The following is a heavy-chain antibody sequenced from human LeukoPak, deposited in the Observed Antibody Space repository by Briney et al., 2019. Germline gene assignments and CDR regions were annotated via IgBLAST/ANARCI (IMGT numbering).Heavy chain of an antibody. Sequence: PSETLSLTCAVYGGSFSGYYWSWIRQPPGKGLEWIGEINHSGSTNYNPSLKSRVTISVDTSKNQFSLKLSSVTAADTAVYYCARGPSTYDSSGYYDDYWGQGTLVTVSS. CDR3: ARGPSTYDSSGYYDDY. J-gene: IGHJ4*02. CDR2: INHSGST. CDR1: GGSFSGYY. V-gene: IGHV4-34*01. D-gene: IGHD3-22*01.